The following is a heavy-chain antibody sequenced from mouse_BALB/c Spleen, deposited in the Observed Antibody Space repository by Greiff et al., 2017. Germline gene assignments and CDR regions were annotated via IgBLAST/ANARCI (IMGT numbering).Heavy chain of an antibody. V-gene: IGHV2-9*02. D-gene: IGHD2-3*01. J-gene: IGHJ4*01. CDR1: GFSLTSYG. CDR3: ARGLLHAMDY. Sequence: QVQLQQSGPGLVAPSQSLSITCTVSGFSLTSYGVHWVRQPPGKGLEWLGVIWAGGSTNYNSALMSRLSISKDNSKSQVFLKMNSLQTDDTAMYYCARGLLHAMDYWGQGTSVTVSS. CDR2: IWAGGST.